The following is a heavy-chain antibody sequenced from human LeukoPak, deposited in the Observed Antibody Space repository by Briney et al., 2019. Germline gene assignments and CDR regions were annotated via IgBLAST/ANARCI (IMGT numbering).Heavy chain of an antibody. CDR2: IYSGGST. CDR3: DYDSSGPPRAFDI. V-gene: IGHV3-66*01. D-gene: IGHD3-22*01. CDR1: GFTVSSNY. J-gene: IGHJ3*02. Sequence: GGSLRLSCAASGFTVSSNYMSWVRQAPGKGLEWVSVIYSGGSTYYADSVKGRFTISRDNSKNTLYLQMNSLRAGDTAVYYCDYDSSGPPRAFDIWGQGTMVTVSS.